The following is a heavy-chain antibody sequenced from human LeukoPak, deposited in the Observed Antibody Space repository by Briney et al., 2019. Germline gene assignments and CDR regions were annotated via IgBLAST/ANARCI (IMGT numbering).Heavy chain of an antibody. CDR1: GFTVSSNY. CDR2: IYSGGST. D-gene: IGHD1-26*01. J-gene: IGHJ3*02. V-gene: IGHV3-53*01. CDR3: ARGGSYLSAFDI. Sequence: HPGGSLRLSCAASGFTVSSNYMSWVRQAPGKGLEWVSIIYSGGSTFYADSVKGRFTISRDNSKNTLYPQMNSLRAEDTAVYYCARGGSYLSAFDIWGQGTMVTVSS.